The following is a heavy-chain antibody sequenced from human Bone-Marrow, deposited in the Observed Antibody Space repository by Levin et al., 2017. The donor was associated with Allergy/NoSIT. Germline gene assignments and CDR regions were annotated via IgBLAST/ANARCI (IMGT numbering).Heavy chain of an antibody. CDR3: ATAGRTSGYADAFEF. Sequence: KVSCAASTSTFSRYVLHWVRQAPGKGLEWVAVISHDETSEAFAESVKGRFTISKDNSKRTLYLQMNSLRQEDTAVYYCATAGRTSGYADAFEFWGQGTMVAVSS. CDR2: ISHDETSE. J-gene: IGHJ3*01. CDR1: TSTFSRYV. D-gene: IGHD3-22*01. V-gene: IGHV3-30*04.